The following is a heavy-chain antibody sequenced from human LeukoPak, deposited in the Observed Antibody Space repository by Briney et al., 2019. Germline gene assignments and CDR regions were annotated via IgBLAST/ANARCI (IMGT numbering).Heavy chain of an antibody. CDR2: IYYSGST. V-gene: IGHV4-59*01. CDR1: GGSISSYY. D-gene: IGHD3-16*01. CDR3: ARFTPQGYGWGGYNRFDP. Sequence: PSETLSLTCTVSGGSISSYYWNWIRQPPGKGLEWIGYIYYSGSTNYSPSLKGRVTISVDTSKNQFSLNLTSVTAADTAVYYCARFTPQGYGWGGYNRFDPWGQGTLVTVSS. J-gene: IGHJ5*02.